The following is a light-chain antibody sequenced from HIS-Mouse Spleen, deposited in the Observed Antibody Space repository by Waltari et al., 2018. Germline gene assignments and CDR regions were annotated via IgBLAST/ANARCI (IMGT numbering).Light chain of an antibody. CDR2: EVS. CDR3: SSYAGSNNYV. CDR1: SSDVGVYNY. J-gene: IGLJ1*01. V-gene: IGLV2-8*01. Sequence: QSALTQPPPPPGSPGQSVTISCPGPSSDVGVYNYVSWYQQHPGKAPKLMIYEVSKRPSGVPDRFSGSKSGNTASLTVSGLQAEDEADYYCSSYAGSNNYVFGTGTKVTVL.